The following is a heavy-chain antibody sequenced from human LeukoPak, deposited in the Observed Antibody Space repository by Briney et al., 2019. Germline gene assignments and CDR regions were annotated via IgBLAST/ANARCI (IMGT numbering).Heavy chain of an antibody. J-gene: IGHJ4*02. CDR1: GGSFSGYY. CDR2: INHSGST. D-gene: IGHD3-10*01. V-gene: IGHV4-34*01. CDR3: ARGLVLDY. Sequence: SETLSLTCAVYGGSFSGYYWSWIRQPPGKGLEWIGEINHSGSTNYNPSLKRRVSTSVHTTKNQSSLKLSSVTAADTGVYYGARGLVLDYWGQGTLVTVSS.